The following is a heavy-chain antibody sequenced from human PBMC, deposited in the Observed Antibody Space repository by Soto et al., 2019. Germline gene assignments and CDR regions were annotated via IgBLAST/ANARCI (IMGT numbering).Heavy chain of an antibody. J-gene: IGHJ3*02. CDR3: ARDIYSYGSVGTPDI. CDR1: GFRFSSQA. D-gene: IGHD5-18*01. Sequence: GGSLRLSCVASGFRFSSQAMHWVRQAPGKGLAWVAAISNDGNRQLYADSVKDRFTISRDNSRNTLDLQMNNLRTEDTGVYFCARDIYSYGSVGTPDIWGQGTMVTVSS. V-gene: IGHV3-30-3*01. CDR2: ISNDGNRQ.